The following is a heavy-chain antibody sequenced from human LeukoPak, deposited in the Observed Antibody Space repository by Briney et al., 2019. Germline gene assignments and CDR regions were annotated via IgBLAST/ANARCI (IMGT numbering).Heavy chain of an antibody. V-gene: IGHV3-23*01. CDR2: VSNGGGT. CDR3: AKGISGDGFNFERGADS. J-gene: IGHJ4*02. CDR1: GFTFSSYA. Sequence: GGSLRLSCAASGFTFSSYAMSWVRQPPGKGLEWVAAVSNGGGTYYADLTLGRFDISRDNSKNTIYLQMDRLTAEDTAVYYCAKGISGDGFNFERGADSWGQGTLLTVFS. D-gene: IGHD5-24*01.